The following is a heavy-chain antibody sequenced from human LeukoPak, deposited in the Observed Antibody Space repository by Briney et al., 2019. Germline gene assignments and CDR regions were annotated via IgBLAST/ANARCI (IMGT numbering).Heavy chain of an antibody. J-gene: IGHJ4*02. CDR3: ARMTTVTPYLDY. V-gene: IGHV1-2*02. Sequence: ASVKVSCKASGYTFTGYYMHWVRQAPGQGHEWMGWINPNSGGTNYAQKFQGRVTMTRDTSISTAYMELSRLRSDDTAVYYCARMTTVTPYLDYWGQGTLVTVSS. CDR1: GYTFTGYY. CDR2: INPNSGGT. D-gene: IGHD4-11*01.